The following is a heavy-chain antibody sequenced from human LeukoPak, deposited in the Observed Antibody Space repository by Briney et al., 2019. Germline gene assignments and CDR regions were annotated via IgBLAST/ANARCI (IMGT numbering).Heavy chain of an antibody. CDR3: ASIQRVPGYGDSFDY. D-gene: IGHD4-17*01. CDR1: GGSISSYY. V-gene: IGHV4-59*01. Sequence: SETLSLTCTVSGGSISSYYWSWIRQPPGKGLEWIGYIYYSGSTNYNPSLKSRVTISVDTSKNQFSLKLRSVTAADTAVYYCASIQRVPGYGDSFDYWGQGTLVTVSS. J-gene: IGHJ4*02. CDR2: IYYSGST.